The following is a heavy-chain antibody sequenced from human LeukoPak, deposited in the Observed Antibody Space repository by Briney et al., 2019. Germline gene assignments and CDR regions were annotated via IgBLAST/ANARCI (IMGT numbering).Heavy chain of an antibody. CDR1: GFTVSSNY. CDR3: ARLICGGGDCGGVGAFDI. J-gene: IGHJ3*02. Sequence: GGSLRLSCAASGFTVSSNYMSWVRQAPGKGLEWVSVIYSGGSTYYADSVKGRFTISRDNSKNTLYLQMNSMIAEDTAVYYCARLICGGGDCGGVGAFDIWGQGTMVTVSS. CDR2: IYSGGST. D-gene: IGHD2-21*02. V-gene: IGHV3-53*01.